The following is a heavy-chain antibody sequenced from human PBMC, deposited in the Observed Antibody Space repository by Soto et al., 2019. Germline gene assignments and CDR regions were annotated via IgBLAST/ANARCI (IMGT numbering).Heavy chain of an antibody. CDR1: GASISSRSYY. CDR2: IYYSGST. D-gene: IGHD2-21*02. J-gene: IGHJ4*02. CDR3: ARQRTSVVTQAYFDV. Sequence: LSLTCTVTGASISSRSYYWGWIRQPPGKGLEWIGSIYYSGSTYNNPSLRSRVSMSIDTSKDQFSLKLKSVTAADTALYFCARQRTSVVTQAYFDVWGPGPLVTVSS. V-gene: IGHV4-39*01.